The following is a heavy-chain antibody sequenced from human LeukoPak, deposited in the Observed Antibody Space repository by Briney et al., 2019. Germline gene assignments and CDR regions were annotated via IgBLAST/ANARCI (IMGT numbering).Heavy chain of an antibody. D-gene: IGHD6-19*01. J-gene: IGHJ4*02. Sequence: PGGSLRLSCTASGFTFGDYAMSWVRQAPGKGLEWVGFIRSKAYGGTTEYAASVKGRFTISRDDPKSIAYLQMNSLKTEDTAVYYCTRSPGIAVANFDYWGQGTLVTVSS. CDR2: IRSKAYGGTT. CDR3: TRSPGIAVANFDY. CDR1: GFTFGDYA. V-gene: IGHV3-49*04.